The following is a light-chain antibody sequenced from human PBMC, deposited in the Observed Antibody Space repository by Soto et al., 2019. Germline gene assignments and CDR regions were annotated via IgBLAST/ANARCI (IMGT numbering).Light chain of an antibody. Sequence: DIQMTQSPSSLSASIGDRVTITCRPSQSISTYLHWYQQKPGEAPKLLISGASSLQSGVPSRFSGSGSGTEFTLTISTLQREDFATYYCQQSYSTLYTFGQGTKLEIK. J-gene: IGKJ2*01. CDR2: GAS. CDR1: QSISTY. CDR3: QQSYSTLYT. V-gene: IGKV1-39*01.